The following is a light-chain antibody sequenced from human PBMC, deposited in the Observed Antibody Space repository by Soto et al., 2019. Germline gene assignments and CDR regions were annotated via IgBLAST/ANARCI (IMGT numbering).Light chain of an antibody. CDR3: TSFTSGSTPYV. CDR2: DVA. CDR1: SNDVGGFNY. Sequence: QSVLTQPASVSGSPGQASTISCTGTSNDVGGFNYVSWYQQLPGKAPKLVIYDVAHRTSGVSDRFSGSRSGNTASLTISGLEAEDEADYYCTSFTSGSTPYVLGTGTKVTVL. J-gene: IGLJ1*01. V-gene: IGLV2-14*03.